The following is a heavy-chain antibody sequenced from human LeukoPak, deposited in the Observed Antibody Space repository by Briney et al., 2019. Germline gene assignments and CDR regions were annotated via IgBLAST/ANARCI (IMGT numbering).Heavy chain of an antibody. D-gene: IGHD2-2*01. CDR2: ISSSGSPI. V-gene: IGHV3-48*03. CDR3: ATQGRSTKLGI. J-gene: IGHJ3*02. Sequence: GGSLRLSCAASGFTFSSFDMNWVRQAPGKGLEWISYISSSGSPIYYADSVKGRFTISRNNAKNSLYLQMNSLRPEDTAVYYCATQGRSTKLGIWGQGTMVTVSS. CDR1: GFTFSSFD.